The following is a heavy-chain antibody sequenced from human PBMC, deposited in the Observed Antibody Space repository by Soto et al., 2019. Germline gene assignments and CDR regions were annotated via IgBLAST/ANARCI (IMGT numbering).Heavy chain of an antibody. CDR2: INAANGDT. D-gene: IGHD3-3*01. Sequence: ASVKVRCKASGYTFTSYGIHWVRQAPGQRLEWMGWINAANGDTKYSPKFQGRVTITRDTSASTAYMELSSLRSEDTAVYYCARDHGQTFGITIFGVVTPYDYYYGMDVWGQGNTVTVSS. J-gene: IGHJ6*02. CDR3: ARDHGQTFGITIFGVVTPYDYYYGMDV. V-gene: IGHV1-3*01. CDR1: GYTFTSYG.